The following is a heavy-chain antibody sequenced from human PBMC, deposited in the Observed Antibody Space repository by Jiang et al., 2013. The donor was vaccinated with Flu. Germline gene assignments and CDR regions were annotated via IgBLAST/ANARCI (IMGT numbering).Heavy chain of an antibody. CDR3: ALGGHYYYYGMDV. CDR1: GFTSSSYG. J-gene: IGHJ6*02. D-gene: IGHD3-16*01. V-gene: IGHV3-23*01. CDR2: ISHSGDST. Sequence: VQLLESGGGLVQPGGSLRLSCAASGFTSSSYGMSWVRQAPGKGLEWVSIISHSGDSTYYADSVKGRFTISRDNSKNTLYLQLNSLRAEDTAVYYCALGGHYYYYGMDVWGQGTTVTVSS.